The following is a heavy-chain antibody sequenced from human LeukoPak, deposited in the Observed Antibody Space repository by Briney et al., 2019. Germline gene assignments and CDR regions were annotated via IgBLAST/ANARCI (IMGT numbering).Heavy chain of an antibody. D-gene: IGHD6-19*01. CDR2: IWSEGSNK. V-gene: IGHV3-33*06. Sequence: GGSLRLSCAASGFTFSSYGIHWVRQAPGKGLEWVAVIWSEGSNKFYADSVKGRFTISRDNSKNTLYLQMNSLRAEDTAVYYCAKDRVAVAGTIDYWGQGTLVTVSS. CDR1: GFTFSSYG. CDR3: AKDRVAVAGTIDY. J-gene: IGHJ4*02.